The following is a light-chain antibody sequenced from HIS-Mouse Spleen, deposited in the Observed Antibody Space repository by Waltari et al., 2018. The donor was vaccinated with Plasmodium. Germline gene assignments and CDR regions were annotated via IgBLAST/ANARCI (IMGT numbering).Light chain of an antibody. V-gene: IGKV1-5*03. CDR3: QQYNSYSWT. CDR1: QSISSW. J-gene: IGKJ1*01. CDR2: KAS. Sequence: DIQMTQSPSTLSASVGDRVTITCRASQSISSWLAWYQQKPGKGPKLLIYKASCLESGVPSRFCGSGAGTEFTLTISSLQSDDFASYYCQQYNSYSWTFGQGTKVEIK.